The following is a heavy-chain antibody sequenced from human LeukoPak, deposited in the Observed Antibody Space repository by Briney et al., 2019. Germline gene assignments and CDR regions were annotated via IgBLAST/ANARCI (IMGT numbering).Heavy chain of an antibody. Sequence: SWIRQPPGKGLEWIGYIYYSGSIYYNPSLKSRVTISVDTSKNQFSLKLSSVTAADTAVFYCARGKDYGDYPFDYWGQGILVTVSS. CDR3: ARGKDYGDYPFDY. D-gene: IGHD4-17*01. CDR2: IYYSGSI. V-gene: IGHV4-30-4*08. J-gene: IGHJ4*02.